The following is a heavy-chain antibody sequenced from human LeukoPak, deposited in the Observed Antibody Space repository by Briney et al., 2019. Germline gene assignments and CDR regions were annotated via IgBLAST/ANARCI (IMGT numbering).Heavy chain of an antibody. CDR1: GFTFSSYN. D-gene: IGHD3-10*02. V-gene: IGHV3-21*01. CDR3: AELGITMIGGV. J-gene: IGHJ6*04. Sequence: GGSLRLSCAASGFTFSSYNMNWVRQAPGKGLEWVSSISSGSIYIYYADSVKGRFTISRDNAKNSLYLQMNSLRAEDTAVYYCAELGITMIGGVWGKGTTVTISS. CDR2: ISSGSIYI.